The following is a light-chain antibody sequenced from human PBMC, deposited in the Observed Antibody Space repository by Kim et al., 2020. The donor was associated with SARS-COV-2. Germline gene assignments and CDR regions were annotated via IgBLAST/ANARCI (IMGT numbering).Light chain of an antibody. J-gene: IGLJ3*02. CDR3: QSYDSSNRWV. CDR1: SGSIASNY. Sequence: NFMLTQPHSVSESPGKTVTISCTGSSGSIASNYVQWYQQRPGSAPTTVIYEDNQRPSGVPDRFSGSIDSSSNSASLTISGLNTEDEADYYCQSYDSSNRWVFGGGTQLTVL. CDR2: EDN. V-gene: IGLV6-57*02.